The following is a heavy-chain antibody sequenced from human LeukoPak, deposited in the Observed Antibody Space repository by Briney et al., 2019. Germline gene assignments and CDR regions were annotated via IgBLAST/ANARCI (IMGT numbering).Heavy chain of an antibody. Sequence: SVKVSCKASGGTFSSYAISWVRQAPGQGLEWMGGIIPIFGTANYAQKFQGRVTITTDESASTAYMELSSLRSEDTAVYYCARVVPAAILGWFDPWGQGTLVTVSS. J-gene: IGHJ5*02. CDR3: ARVVPAAILGWFDP. CDR2: IIPIFGTA. V-gene: IGHV1-69*05. D-gene: IGHD2-2*02. CDR1: GGTFSSYA.